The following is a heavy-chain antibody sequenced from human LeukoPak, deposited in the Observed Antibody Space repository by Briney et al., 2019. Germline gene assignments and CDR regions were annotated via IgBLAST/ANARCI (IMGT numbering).Heavy chain of an antibody. D-gene: IGHD6-19*01. CDR2: ISSSSSYI. CDR1: GFTFSSYS. V-gene: IGHV3-21*01. J-gene: IGHJ4*02. Sequence: PGGSLRLSCAASGFTFSSYSMNWVRQAPGKGLEWVSSISSSSSYIYYADSVKGRFTISRDNAKNSLYLQMNSLRAEDTAVYYCAREDSSGWYRDLDYWGQGTLVTVSS. CDR3: AREDSSGWYRDLDY.